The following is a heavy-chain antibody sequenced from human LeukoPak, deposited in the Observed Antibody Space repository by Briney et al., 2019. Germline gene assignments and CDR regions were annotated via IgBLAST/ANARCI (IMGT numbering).Heavy chain of an antibody. CDR1: GGSISSHY. V-gene: IGHV4-59*11. Sequence: SETLSLTCTVSGGSISSHYWTWIWQSPVKGLEWIGDISNSGSTSYNPSLKSRVTISIDTSKNQFSLKLSSVTAADTAVYYCGRDALVGYFSYYYMDVWGKGTTVTVSS. CDR3: GRDALVGYFSYYYMDV. J-gene: IGHJ6*03. D-gene: IGHD2-15*01. CDR2: ISNSGST.